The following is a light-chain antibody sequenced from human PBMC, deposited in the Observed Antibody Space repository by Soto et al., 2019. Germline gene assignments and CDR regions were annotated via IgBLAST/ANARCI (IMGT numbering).Light chain of an antibody. Sequence: QSVLTQPPSASGTPGQRVTISCSGRSSNIGNNFVYWYQHLPGTAPKLVISRNSQRPSGVPDRFSGSKSGTSASLAISGLQSEDEADYYCAGWDDSLNGYVFVPGTKVSLL. CDR1: SSNIGNNF. CDR2: RNS. V-gene: IGLV1-47*01. J-gene: IGLJ1*01. CDR3: AGWDDSLNGYV.